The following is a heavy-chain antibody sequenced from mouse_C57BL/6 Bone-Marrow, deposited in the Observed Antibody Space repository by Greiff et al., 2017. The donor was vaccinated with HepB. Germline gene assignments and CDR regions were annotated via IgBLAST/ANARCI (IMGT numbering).Heavy chain of an antibody. CDR2: ISSGGDYI. CDR3: TRAHYKGYFDV. J-gene: IGHJ1*03. CDR1: GFTFSSYA. D-gene: IGHD2-12*01. Sequence: EVNVVESGEGLVKPGGSLKLSCAASGFTFSSYAMSWVRQTPEKRLEWVAYISSGGDYIYYADTVKGRFTISRDNARNTLYLQMSSLKSEDTAMYYCTRAHYKGYFDVWGTGTTVTVSS. V-gene: IGHV5-9-1*02.